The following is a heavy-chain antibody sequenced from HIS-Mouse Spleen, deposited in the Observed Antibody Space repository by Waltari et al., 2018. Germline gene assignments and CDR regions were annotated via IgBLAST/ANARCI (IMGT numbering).Heavy chain of an antibody. D-gene: IGHD6-19*01. J-gene: IGHJ4*02. CDR3: ARARKEQWLNFDY. V-gene: IGHV4-34*01. CDR2: INHSGST. Sequence: QVQLQQWGAGLLKPSETLSLTCAVYGGSFSGYYWSWIRQPPGKGLEWIGEINHSGSTNYNPCLKSRVTISVDTSKNQFSLKLSSVTAADTAVYYCARARKEQWLNFDYWGQGTLVTVSS. CDR1: GGSFSGYY.